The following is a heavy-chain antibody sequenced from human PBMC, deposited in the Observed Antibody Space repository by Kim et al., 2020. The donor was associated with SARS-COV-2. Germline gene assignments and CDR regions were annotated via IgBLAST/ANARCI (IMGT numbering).Heavy chain of an antibody. J-gene: IGHJ6*02. CDR2: ISGSGGST. CDR3: AKGRWYDSSGYSATPYYYYGMDV. Sequence: GGSLRLSCAASGFTFSSYAMSWVRQAPGKGLEWVSAISGSGGSTYYADSVKGRFTISRDNSKNTLYLQMNSLRAEDTAVYYCAKGRWYDSSGYSATPYYYYGMDVWGQGTTVTVSS. D-gene: IGHD3-22*01. V-gene: IGHV3-23*01. CDR1: GFTFSSYA.